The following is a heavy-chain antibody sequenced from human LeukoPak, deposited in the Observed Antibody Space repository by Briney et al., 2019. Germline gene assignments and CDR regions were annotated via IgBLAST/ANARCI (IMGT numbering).Heavy chain of an antibody. D-gene: IGHD6-19*01. V-gene: IGHV3-21*01. J-gene: IGHJ6*03. Sequence: GGSLRLSCAASGLSFSSYSMNWVRQAPGKGLEWVSSISSAGGYIHYADSVEGRFTISRDNAKNSLYLQMNSLRVEDTAIYYCARDEGSDYYYYYMDVWGKGTTVTVSS. CDR3: ARDEGSDYYYYYMDV. CDR1: GLSFSSYS. CDR2: ISSAGGYI.